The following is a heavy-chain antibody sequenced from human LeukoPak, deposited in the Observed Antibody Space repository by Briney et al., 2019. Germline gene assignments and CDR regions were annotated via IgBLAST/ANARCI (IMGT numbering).Heavy chain of an antibody. Sequence: SETLSLTCTVSGGSISSYYWSWIRQPAGKGLEWIGRIYTSGSTNYNPSLKSRVTMSVDTSKNQFSLKLSSVTAADTAVYYCSRFRMVRGVIIPYGLDVWGQGTSVTVSS. V-gene: IGHV4-4*07. D-gene: IGHD3-10*01. CDR1: GGSISSYY. CDR2: IYTSGST. J-gene: IGHJ6*02. CDR3: SRFRMVRGVIIPYGLDV.